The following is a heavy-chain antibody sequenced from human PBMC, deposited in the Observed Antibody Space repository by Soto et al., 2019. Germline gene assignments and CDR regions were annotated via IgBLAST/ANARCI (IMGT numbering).Heavy chain of an antibody. D-gene: IGHD4-17*01. Sequence: QVQLVESGGGVVQPGRSLRLSCAASGFVFGNYAMHWVRQAPGKGPEWMTVIGHDGINKYYADSVRGRFTISRDDSKNTLYLQMNSLRVEDSAVYYCARDPVPGAPDYCDYWVEGTMVTVSS. CDR3: ARDPVPGAPDYCDY. CDR1: GFVFGNYA. J-gene: IGHJ4*02. V-gene: IGHV3-30*04. CDR2: IGHDGINK.